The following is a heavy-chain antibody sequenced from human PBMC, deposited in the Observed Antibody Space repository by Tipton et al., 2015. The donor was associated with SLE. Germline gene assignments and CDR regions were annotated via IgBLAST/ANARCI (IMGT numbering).Heavy chain of an antibody. Sequence: LRLSCIVSGGSIRSGGYYWSWIRQPPGKGLEWIGTTYYSGSPHYNPSLRSRVTISLDTSKTQFSLRLSSVTAADTAVYYCARVYRSSSPLGYYYYMDVWGKGTTVTVSS. D-gene: IGHD6-6*01. CDR1: GGSIRSGGYY. CDR2: TYYSGSP. CDR3: ARVYRSSSPLGYYYYMDV. J-gene: IGHJ6*03. V-gene: IGHV4-39*07.